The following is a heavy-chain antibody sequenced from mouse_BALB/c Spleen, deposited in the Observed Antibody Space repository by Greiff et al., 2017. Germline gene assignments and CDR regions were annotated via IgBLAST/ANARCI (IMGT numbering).Heavy chain of an antibody. CDR3: ARIGSRYDGFAY. CDR1: GYAFSSYW. V-gene: IGHV1-80*01. D-gene: IGHD2-14*01. Sequence: QVQLQQSGAELVRPGSSVKISCKASGYAFSSYWMNWVKQRPGQGLEWIGQIYPGDGDTNYNGKFKGKATLTADKSSSTAYMQLSSLTSEDSAVYYCARIGSRYDGFAYWGQGTLVTVSA. J-gene: IGHJ3*01. CDR2: IYPGDGDT.